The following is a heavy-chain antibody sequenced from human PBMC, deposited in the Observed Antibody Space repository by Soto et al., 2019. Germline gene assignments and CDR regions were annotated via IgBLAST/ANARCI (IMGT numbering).Heavy chain of an antibody. Sequence: QVQLVESGGDLVKPGGSLRLSCVASGFSFSDYSMTWMRQAPGRGLDFVACISNTAITDYYADSVKGRFTISRDNVRNSVYMNMESVRAADDAVYYFARELHRMLAHKHYYYYRDVWGTGTTVTVSS. CDR1: GFSFSDYS. CDR2: ISNTAITD. CDR3: ARELHRMLAHKHYYYYRDV. V-gene: IGHV3-11*01. D-gene: IGHD3-16*01. J-gene: IGHJ6*03.